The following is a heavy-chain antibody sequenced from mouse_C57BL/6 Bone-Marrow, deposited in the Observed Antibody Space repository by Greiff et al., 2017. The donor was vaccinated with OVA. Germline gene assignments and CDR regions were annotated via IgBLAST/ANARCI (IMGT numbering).Heavy chain of an antibody. Sequence: VQLQQSGAELVRPGTSVKVPCKASGYAFTNYLIEWVKQRPGQGLEWIGVINPGSGGTNYNEKFKGKATLTADKSSSTAYMQLSSLTSEDSAVYFCARGGITTVVALDYWGQGTTLTVSS. J-gene: IGHJ2*01. D-gene: IGHD1-1*01. CDR1: GYAFTNYL. CDR3: ARGGITTVVALDY. CDR2: INPGSGGT. V-gene: IGHV1-54*01.